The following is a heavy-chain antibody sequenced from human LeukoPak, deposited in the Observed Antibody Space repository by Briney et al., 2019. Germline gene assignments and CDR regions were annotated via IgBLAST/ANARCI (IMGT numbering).Heavy chain of an antibody. CDR2: ISGSGDKT. Sequence: QAGGSLRLSCAASGFSLSTYALSWVRQAPGGGLEWVAAISGSGDKTYHADSVKGRFTISKDNSENRLSLQMDSLRAEDTAVCFCAKDTTAWWYHRAYMNVWGKGTTVTVSS. CDR3: AKDTTAWWYHRAYMNV. D-gene: IGHD2-15*01. V-gene: IGHV3-23*01. CDR1: GFSLSTYA. J-gene: IGHJ6*03.